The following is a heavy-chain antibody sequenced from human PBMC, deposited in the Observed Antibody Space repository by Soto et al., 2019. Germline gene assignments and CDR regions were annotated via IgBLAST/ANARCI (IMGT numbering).Heavy chain of an antibody. CDR3: AISGGPGDDYYFEY. CDR1: GGSISSGGYY. V-gene: IGHV4-31*03. CDR2: IYYSGST. D-gene: IGHD2-21*01. J-gene: IGHJ4*02. Sequence: SETLSLTCTVSGGSISSGGYYWSWIRQHPGKGLEWIGYIYYSGSTYYNPSLKSRVTISVDTSKNQFSLKLSSVTAADTAVYYCAISGGPGDDYYFEYWGQGTRVTVSS.